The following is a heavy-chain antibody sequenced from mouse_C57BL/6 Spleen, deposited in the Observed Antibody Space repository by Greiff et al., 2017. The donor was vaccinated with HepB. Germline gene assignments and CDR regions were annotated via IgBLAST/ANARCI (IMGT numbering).Heavy chain of an antibody. D-gene: IGHD2-1*01. J-gene: IGHJ3*01. V-gene: IGHV3-6*01. Sequence: EVQLQESGPGLVKPSQSLSLTCSVTGYSITSGYYWNWIRQFPGNKLEWMGYISYDGSNNYNPSLKNRISITRDRSKNQFFLKLNSVTTEATATYYCARDRCYGNFAYWGQGTLVTVSA. CDR1: GYSITSGYY. CDR3: ARDRCYGNFAY. CDR2: ISYDGSN.